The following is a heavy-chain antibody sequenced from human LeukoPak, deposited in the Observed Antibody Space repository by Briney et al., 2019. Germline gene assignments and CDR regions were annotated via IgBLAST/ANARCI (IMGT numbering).Heavy chain of an antibody. V-gene: IGHV4-34*01. D-gene: IGHD3-3*01. CDR3: ARGLTFYDFWSGYYTAPRSWFDP. J-gene: IGHJ5*02. Sequence: SETLSLTCAVYGGSFSGYYWSWIRQPPGKGLEWIGEINHSGSTNCNPSLKSRVTISVDTSKNQFSLKLSSVTAADTAVYYCARGLTFYDFWSGYYTAPRSWFDPWGQGTLVTVSS. CDR2: INHSGST. CDR1: GGSFSGYY.